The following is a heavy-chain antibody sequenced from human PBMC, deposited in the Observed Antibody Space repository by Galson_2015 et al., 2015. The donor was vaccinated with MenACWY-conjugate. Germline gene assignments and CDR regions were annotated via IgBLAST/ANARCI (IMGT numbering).Heavy chain of an antibody. CDR3: ARIIHDGLDY. J-gene: IGHJ4*02. D-gene: IGHD1-1*01. CDR1: GFTFNNYW. Sequence: SLRLSCAASGFTFNNYWMSWVRQAPGKGLEWVTNINRDGGGTYYASSVKGRFTISKDNAENSLYLQMNSLRAEDTAIYYCARIIHDGLDYWGQGTLVTVSS. V-gene: IGHV3-7*01. CDR2: INRDGGGT.